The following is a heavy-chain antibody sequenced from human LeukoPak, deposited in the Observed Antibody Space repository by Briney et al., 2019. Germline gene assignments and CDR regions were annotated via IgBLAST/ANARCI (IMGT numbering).Heavy chain of an antibody. CDR2: INHSGST. CDR1: GGSFSGYY. D-gene: IGHD6-19*01. V-gene: IGHV4-34*01. Sequence: SETLSLTCAVYGGSFSGYYWSWIRQPPGKGLEWIGEINHSGSTNYNPSLKSRVTISVDTSKNQFSLKLSSVTAADTAVYYCARGQVSSGCEFDYWGQGTLVTVSS. CDR3: ARGQVSSGCEFDY. J-gene: IGHJ4*02.